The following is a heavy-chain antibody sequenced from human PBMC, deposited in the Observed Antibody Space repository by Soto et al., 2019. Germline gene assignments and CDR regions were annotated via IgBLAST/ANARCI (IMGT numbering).Heavy chain of an antibody. Sequence: QLQLQESGPGLVKPSETLSLTCTVSGGSISSSSYYWGWIRQPPGKGLEWIGSIYYSGSTYYNPSLKSRVTISVDTSKNQFSLKLSSVTAADTAVYYCARSGDHGWFDPWGQGTLVTVSS. V-gene: IGHV4-39*01. D-gene: IGHD2-21*02. J-gene: IGHJ5*02. CDR3: ARSGDHGWFDP. CDR1: GGSISSSSYY. CDR2: IYYSGST.